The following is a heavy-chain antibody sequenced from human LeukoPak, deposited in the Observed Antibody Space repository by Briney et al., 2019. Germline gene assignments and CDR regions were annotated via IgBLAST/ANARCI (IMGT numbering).Heavy chain of an antibody. CDR1: GYTFTGYY. CDR3: AREYDNSGYSIFFDY. Sequence: GASVKVSCKASGYTFTGYYMHWVRQARGQGLEWMGRINPNSGGINYAQKFQGRVTMTRDTSISTAYMELSRLRSDDAAVYYCAREYDNSGYSIFFDYWGQGTLVTVSS. CDR2: INPNSGGI. D-gene: IGHD3-22*01. J-gene: IGHJ4*02. V-gene: IGHV1-2*06.